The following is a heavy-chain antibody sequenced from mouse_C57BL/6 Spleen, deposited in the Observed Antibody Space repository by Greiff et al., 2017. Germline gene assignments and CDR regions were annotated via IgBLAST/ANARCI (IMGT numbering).Heavy chain of an antibody. J-gene: IGHJ1*03. CDR1: GFSLTSYG. CDR2: IWSGGST. V-gene: IGHV2-2*01. D-gene: IGHD2-1*01. Sequence: VQLQQSGPGLVQPSQSLSITCTVSGFSLTSYGVHWVRQSPGKGLEWLGVIWSGGSTDYNAAFISRLSISKDNSKSQVFFKMNSLQADDTAIYYCASQDDYGNPYWYFDVWGTGTTVTVSS. CDR3: ASQDDYGNPYWYFDV.